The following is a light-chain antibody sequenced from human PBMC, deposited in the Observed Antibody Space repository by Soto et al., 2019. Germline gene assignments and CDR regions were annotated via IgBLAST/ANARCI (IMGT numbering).Light chain of an antibody. CDR1: SSNIGSNT. V-gene: IGLV1-44*01. CDR2: NNN. J-gene: IGLJ1*01. Sequence: QSVLTQPPSASGTPGQRVTISCSGSSSNIGSNTVNWYQQLPGTAPKLLIYNNNQRPSGVPDRFSGSKSGTSASLAISGHQAEDEADYYCSGLGGSLNGLVFGTGTKLTVL. CDR3: SGLGGSLNGLV.